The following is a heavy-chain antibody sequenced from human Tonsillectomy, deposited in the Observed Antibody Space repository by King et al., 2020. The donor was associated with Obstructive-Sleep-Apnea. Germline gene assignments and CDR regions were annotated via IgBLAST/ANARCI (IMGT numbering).Heavy chain of an antibody. CDR1: GFTFSDYY. D-gene: IGHD5-12*01. CDR2: IRNKAHSHTT. CDR3: ARATDGFDY. Sequence: VQLVESGGGLVQPGGSLRLSCVVSGFTFSDYYMEWVRQAPGKGLEWVARIRNKAHSHTTEYAASVKGRFTISRVDSKNSLFLQMNSLKTEDTAVYYCARATDGFDYWGQGTLVTVSS. J-gene: IGHJ4*02. V-gene: IGHV3-72*01.